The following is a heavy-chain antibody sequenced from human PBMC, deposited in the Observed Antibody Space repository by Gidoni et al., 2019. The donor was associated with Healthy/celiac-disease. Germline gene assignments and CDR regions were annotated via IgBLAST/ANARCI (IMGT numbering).Heavy chain of an antibody. CDR2: INHSGST. J-gene: IGHJ4*02. Sequence: QVQLQQWGAGLLKPSETLSLTCAVYGGSFSGYYWSWIRQPPGKGLEWIGEINHSGSTNYNPSRKSRVTISVDTSKNQFSLKLSSVTAADTAVYYCARGRPVVAAILDYWGQGTLVTVSS. V-gene: IGHV4-34*01. CDR3: ARGRPVVAAILDY. D-gene: IGHD2-15*01. CDR1: GGSFSGYY.